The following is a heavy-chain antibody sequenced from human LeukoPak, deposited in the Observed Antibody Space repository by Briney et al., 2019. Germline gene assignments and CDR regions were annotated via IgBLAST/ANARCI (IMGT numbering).Heavy chain of an antibody. CDR1: GGSISSGDYY. V-gene: IGHV4-30-4*08. Sequence: SETLSLTCTVSGGSISSGDYYWSWIRQPPGKGLEWIGYIYNSEFSHYNPSLKSRLTLSLDTSKNQFSLRLNSVTAADTAVYYCASGSGYWYFDLWGRGTLVTVSS. CDR3: ASGSGYWYFDL. CDR2: IYNSEFS. D-gene: IGHD2-15*01. J-gene: IGHJ2*01.